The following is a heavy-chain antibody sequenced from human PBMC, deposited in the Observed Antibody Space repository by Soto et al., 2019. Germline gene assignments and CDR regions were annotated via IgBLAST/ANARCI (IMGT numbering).Heavy chain of an antibody. CDR1: GFTFSSYG. J-gene: IGHJ4*02. Sequence: QVQLVESGGGVVQPGRSLRLSCAASGFTFSSYGMHWVRQAPGKGLEWVAVISYDGSNKYYADSVKGRFTISRDKSKNTLYLQMNSMRAEDTDVYYCAKDTGGWYGGDVGGEHFDYWGQGTLVTVSS. CDR3: AKDTGGWYGGDVGGEHFDY. D-gene: IGHD6-19*01. CDR2: ISYDGSNK. V-gene: IGHV3-30*18.